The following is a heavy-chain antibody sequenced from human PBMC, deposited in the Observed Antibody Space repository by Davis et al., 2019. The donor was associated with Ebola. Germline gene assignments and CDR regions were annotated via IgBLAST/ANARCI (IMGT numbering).Heavy chain of an antibody. CDR1: GFTFDDYT. Sequence: GGSLRLSCAASGFTFDDYTMHWVRHAPGKGLEWVSLISWDGGSTYYADSVKGRFTISRDNSKNSLYLQMNSLRTEDTALYYCAPLDYGDYGLGWGQGTLVTVSS. J-gene: IGHJ4*02. CDR2: ISWDGGST. D-gene: IGHD4-17*01. V-gene: IGHV3-43*01. CDR3: APLDYGDYGLG.